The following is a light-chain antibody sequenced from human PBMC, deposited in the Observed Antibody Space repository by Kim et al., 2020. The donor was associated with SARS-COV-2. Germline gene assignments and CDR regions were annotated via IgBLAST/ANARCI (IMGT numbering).Light chain of an antibody. J-gene: IGLJ2*01. CDR2: DDF. Sequence: GQKVTISCSGSSSNIGNNYVFWCPHLPGTAPTLLIYDDFNRPSGIPDRFSGSRSGTSATLVITGLQTGDEADYYCGTWDRSLSGVVFGGGTKLTVL. V-gene: IGLV1-51*01. CDR1: SSNIGNNY. CDR3: GTWDRSLSGVV.